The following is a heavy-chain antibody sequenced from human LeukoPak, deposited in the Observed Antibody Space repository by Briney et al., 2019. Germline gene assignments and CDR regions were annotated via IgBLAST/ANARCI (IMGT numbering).Heavy chain of an antibody. D-gene: IGHD6-13*01. Sequence: GASVNVSCKASSYNFPTYGFCWVRQAPGHGLEWMGWISANNGKTAYAQKFQGRVTLTTDTSTTTDYLKLRTLRPDDTAVYYCAKVAGDRMDYWGQGTLVTVSS. V-gene: IGHV1-18*01. CDR3: AKVAGDRMDY. CDR2: ISANNGKT. CDR1: SYNFPTYG. J-gene: IGHJ4*02.